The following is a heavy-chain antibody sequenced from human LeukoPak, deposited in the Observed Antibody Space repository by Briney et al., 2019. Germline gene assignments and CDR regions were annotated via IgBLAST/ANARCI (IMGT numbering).Heavy chain of an antibody. J-gene: IGHJ4*02. CDR1: GFTFNNYW. D-gene: IGHD2-21*02. Sequence: GGSLRLSCAASGFTFNNYWMTWVRQAPGKGLEWVANIKQDGSEKYYVDSVKGRFTISRDNAKNSLFLQMNSLRAEDMAVYYCARVAYCGGDCYPYYFDYWGQGTLVTVSS. V-gene: IGHV3-7*01. CDR3: ARVAYCGGDCYPYYFDY. CDR2: IKQDGSEK.